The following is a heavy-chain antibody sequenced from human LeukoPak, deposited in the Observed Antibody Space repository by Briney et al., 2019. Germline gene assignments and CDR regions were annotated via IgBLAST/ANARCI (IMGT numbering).Heavy chain of an antibody. CDR3: ARDYYGYSSYYGMDV. J-gene: IGHJ6*02. D-gene: IGHD3-10*01. CDR2: IYYSGST. V-gene: IGHV4-31*03. CDR1: GGSISSGGYY. Sequence: SETLSLTCTVSGGSISSGGYYWSWIRQHPGKGLEWIGYIYYSGSTYYNPSLKSRVTISVDTSKNQFSLKLSSVTAADTAVYYCARDYYGYSSYYGMDVWGQGTTVTVSS.